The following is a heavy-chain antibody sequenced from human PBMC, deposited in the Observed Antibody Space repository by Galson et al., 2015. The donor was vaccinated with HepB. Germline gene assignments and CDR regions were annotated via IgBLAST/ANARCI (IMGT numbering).Heavy chain of an antibody. Sequence: SLRLSCAASEFKFDDYALHWVRQVPGKGLQWVSGISWDSRNIGYADSVKGRVTISRANAKNSMYLQMNSLTTEDTALYYCTKAAMAMAPPYYMDVWGKGTTVTVSS. CDR3: TKAAMAMAPPYYMDV. D-gene: IGHD2-8*01. CDR2: ISWDSRNI. CDR1: EFKFDDYA. V-gene: IGHV3-9*01. J-gene: IGHJ6*03.